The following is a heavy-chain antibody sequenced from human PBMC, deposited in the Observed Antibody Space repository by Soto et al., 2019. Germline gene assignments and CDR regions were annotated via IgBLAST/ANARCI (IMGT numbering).Heavy chain of an antibody. CDR3: AKDRAGGGYSYGLDV. D-gene: IGHD5-18*01. CDR2: ISYDGSNK. J-gene: IGHJ6*04. Sequence: GGSLRLSCAASGFTFSSYGMHWVRQAPGKGLEWVAVISYDGSNKYYADSVKGRFTISRDNSKNTLYLQMNSLRAEDTAVYYCAKDRAGGGYSYGLDVWGKGTTVTVSS. CDR1: GFTFSSYG. V-gene: IGHV3-30*18.